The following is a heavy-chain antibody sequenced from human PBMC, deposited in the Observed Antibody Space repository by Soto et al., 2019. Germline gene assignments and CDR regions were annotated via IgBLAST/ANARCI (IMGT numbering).Heavy chain of an antibody. CDR3: THSRCGGDYLHSYSSHYYYRMYV. CDR2: IYWDDDK. Sequence: QITLKESGPTLVRPTQTLTLTCTFSGFSLSTSGVGVGWIRQPPGKALEWLALIYWDDDKRYSPSLKSRLTITKDTSKNHVVLTMINMDAVDTATYYCTHSRCGGDYLHSYSSHYYYRMYVWCQGPTVTVSS. CDR1: GFSLSTSGVG. V-gene: IGHV2-5*02. J-gene: IGHJ6*02. D-gene: IGHD2-21*02.